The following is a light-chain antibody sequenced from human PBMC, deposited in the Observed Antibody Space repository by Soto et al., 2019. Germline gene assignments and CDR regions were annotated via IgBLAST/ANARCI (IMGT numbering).Light chain of an antibody. V-gene: IGLV2-14*01. CDR2: EVS. CDR1: SSDVGIYNY. Sequence: QSALTQPASVSGSPGQSITISCTGTSSDVGIYNYVSWYQQHPGKAPKLMIYEVSNRPSGVSNRFSGSKSGNTASLTISGLQAEDEADYYCSSYTTSSTLVFGGGTKVTV. J-gene: IGLJ3*02. CDR3: SSYTTSSTLV.